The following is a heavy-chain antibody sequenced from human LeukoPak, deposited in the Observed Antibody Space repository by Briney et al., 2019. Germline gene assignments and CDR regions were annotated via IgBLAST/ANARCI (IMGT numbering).Heavy chain of an antibody. J-gene: IGHJ4*02. CDR3: ARTVPGYFFDY. Sequence: GGSLRLSCAASGFTFGSYWMHWVRQAPGRGLVWVSRINTDGSSTTYADSVKGRFTISRDNAKNTLYLQMNSLRAEDTAVYYCARTVPGYFFDYWGQGTLVTVSS. CDR2: INTDGSST. CDR1: GFTFGSYW. D-gene: IGHD3-10*01. V-gene: IGHV3-74*01.